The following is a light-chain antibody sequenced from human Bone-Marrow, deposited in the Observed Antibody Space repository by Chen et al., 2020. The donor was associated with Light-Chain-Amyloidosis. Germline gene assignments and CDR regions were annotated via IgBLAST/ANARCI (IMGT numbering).Light chain of an antibody. J-gene: IGLJ3*02. CDR3: QVWDRSSDRPV. Sequence: SYVLTQPSSVSVAPGQTATIACGGNNIGSTSVHWYQQTPGQAPLLVVYDDSDRPSGIPERLSGSNSGTTATLTISRVGAGDEADYYCQVWDRSSDRPVFGGGPKLPVL. V-gene: IGLV3-21*02. CDR1: NIGSTS. CDR2: DDS.